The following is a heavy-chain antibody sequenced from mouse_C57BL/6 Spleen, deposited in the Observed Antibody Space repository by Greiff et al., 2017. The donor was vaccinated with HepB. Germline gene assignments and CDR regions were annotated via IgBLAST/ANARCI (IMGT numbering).Heavy chain of an antibody. Sequence: QVQLQQSGAELMKPGASVKLSCKATGYTFTGYWIEWVKQRPGHGLEWIGEILPGSGSTNYNEKFKGKATFTADPSSNTAYMQLSSLTTEDSAIYYCARRIYYYGSSPYYAMDYWGQGTSVTVSS. CDR2: ILPGSGST. J-gene: IGHJ4*01. V-gene: IGHV1-9*01. D-gene: IGHD1-1*01. CDR1: GYTFTGYW. CDR3: ARRIYYYGSSPYYAMDY.